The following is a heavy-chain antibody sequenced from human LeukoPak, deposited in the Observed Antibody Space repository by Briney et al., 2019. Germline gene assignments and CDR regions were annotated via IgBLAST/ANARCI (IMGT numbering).Heavy chain of an antibody. CDR3: TAYLSGSSLPSDY. CDR1: GFTFSNAW. CDR2: IKSITDGGTT. D-gene: IGHD1-26*01. Sequence: PGGSLRLSCAASGFTFSNAWMSWVRQAPGKGLEWVGRIKSITDGGTTDYAAPVKGRFSFSRDDSENTLYLQMNSLKTEDTAVYYCTAYLSGSSLPSDYWGQGTLVTVSS. V-gene: IGHV3-15*01. J-gene: IGHJ4*02.